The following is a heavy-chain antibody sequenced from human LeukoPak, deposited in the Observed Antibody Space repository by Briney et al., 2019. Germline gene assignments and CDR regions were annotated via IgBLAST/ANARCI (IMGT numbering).Heavy chain of an antibody. J-gene: IGHJ4*02. CDR1: GFTLSNYW. V-gene: IGHV3-7*01. D-gene: IGHD3-16*02. CDR2: IKEDGSVK. CDR3: ARDLFTFGGVID. Sequence: GGSLRLSCAASGFTLSNYWMTWVRQAPGKGLEWVANIKEDGSVKAYVDSVKGRFTISRDNAKNSLYLQMNSLRAEDTAVYYCARDLFTFGGVIDWGQGTLVTVSS.